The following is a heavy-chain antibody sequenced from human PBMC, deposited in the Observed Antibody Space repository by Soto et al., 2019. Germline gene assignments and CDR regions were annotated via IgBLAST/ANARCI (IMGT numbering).Heavy chain of an antibody. D-gene: IGHD4-17*01. CDR3: ASFGSGDYGGHLDY. CDR2: IYYSGST. V-gene: IGHV4-39*01. Sequence: QLQLQESGPGLVKPSETLSLTCTVSGGSISSSSYYWGWIRQPPGKGLEWIGSIYYSGSTYYNPSLKSRVTISVDTSKNQFSLKLSSVTAADTAVYYCASFGSGDYGGHLDYWGQGTLVTVSS. CDR1: GGSISSSSYY. J-gene: IGHJ4*02.